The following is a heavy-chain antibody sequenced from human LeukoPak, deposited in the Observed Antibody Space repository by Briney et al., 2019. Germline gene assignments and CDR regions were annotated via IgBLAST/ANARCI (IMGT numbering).Heavy chain of an antibody. Sequence: SVKVSCKASGGTFSSYAISWVRQAPGQGHEWMGGIIPIYGTTNYAQKFQGRVTITTDEATSTAYMELRSLTSEDTAVCYCAIDVVVATGGYYYYCMDVWGKGTTVTVSS. V-gene: IGHV1-69*05. CDR1: GGTFSSYA. D-gene: IGHD2-15*01. CDR3: AIDVVVATGGYYYYCMDV. CDR2: IIPIYGTT. J-gene: IGHJ6*03.